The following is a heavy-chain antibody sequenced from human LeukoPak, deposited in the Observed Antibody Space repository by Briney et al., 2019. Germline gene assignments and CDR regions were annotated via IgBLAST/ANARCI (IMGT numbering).Heavy chain of an antibody. CDR2: IKSKTDGETT. V-gene: IGHV3-15*01. J-gene: IGHJ4*02. D-gene: IGHD3-10*01. Sequence: PGGSLRLSCVDSGFTFTNAWMSWVSQAPGKGLEWIGRIKSKTDGETTNYAEPVRGRVTISRDDSKSAVYLQINSLKIEDTAVYYCTTDLGTYYHGSQRLIPIDYWGQGTLVTVSS. CDR1: GFTFTNAW. CDR3: TTDLGTYYHGSQRLIPIDY.